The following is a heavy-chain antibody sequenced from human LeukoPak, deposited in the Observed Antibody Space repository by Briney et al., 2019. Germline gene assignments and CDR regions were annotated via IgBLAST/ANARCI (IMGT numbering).Heavy chain of an antibody. CDR1: GFTFSSYA. J-gene: IGHJ4*02. D-gene: IGHD4/OR15-4a*01. Sequence: GGSLRLSCAASGFTFSSYAMSWVRQAPGKGLKGLGFISYDGNIKYEDSVKGRFTISRDNSKNTLYLQMNSLRPEDTAMYYCGRDFVNDAKARFDSWGQGTLVTVSS. CDR3: GRDFVNDAKARFDS. CDR2: ISYDGNIK. V-gene: IGHV3-30*03.